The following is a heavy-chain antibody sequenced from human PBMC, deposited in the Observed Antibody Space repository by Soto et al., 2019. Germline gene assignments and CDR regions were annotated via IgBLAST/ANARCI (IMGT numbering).Heavy chain of an antibody. D-gene: IGHD6-19*01. CDR1: GYIFTNYW. CDR3: ARHTKYRSGSSWFDP. V-gene: IGHV5-51*01. J-gene: IGHJ5*02. CDR2: IFLGDSDT. Sequence: PGESLKISCKGSGYIFTNYWIVWVRQMPGKGLEWMGSIFLGDSDTTYSPSFQGQVTVSADKSINTAYLQWSSLKASDTAMYYCARHTKYRSGSSWFDPWGQGNLVTVSS.